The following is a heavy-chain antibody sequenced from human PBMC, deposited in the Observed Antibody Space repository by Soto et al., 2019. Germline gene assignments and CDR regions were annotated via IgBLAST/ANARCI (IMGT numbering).Heavy chain of an antibody. Sequence: SETLSLTCAVYGGSFSGYYWSWIRQPPGKGLEWIGEINHSGSTNYNPSLKSRVTISVDTSKNQFSLKLSSVTAADTAVYYCARGVIIAARLVAQGARGYFDYWGQGTLVTVSS. D-gene: IGHD6-6*01. V-gene: IGHV4-34*01. CDR1: GGSFSGYY. CDR2: INHSGST. CDR3: ARGVIIAARLVAQGARGYFDY. J-gene: IGHJ4*02.